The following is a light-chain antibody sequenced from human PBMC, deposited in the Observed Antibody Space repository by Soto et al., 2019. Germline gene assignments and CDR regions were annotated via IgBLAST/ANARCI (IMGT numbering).Light chain of an antibody. Sequence: DIQMTQSPSSLSASVGDRVTITCRASQGIGNDLGWYRQKPGKAPERLIYGASRLQSGVPSRVSGSGSGTEFTLTISCLQPADFGTYDGLQHNSDPRTLGQGTKV. V-gene: IGKV1-17*01. CDR1: QGIGND. CDR3: LQHNSDPRT. CDR2: GAS. J-gene: IGKJ1*01.